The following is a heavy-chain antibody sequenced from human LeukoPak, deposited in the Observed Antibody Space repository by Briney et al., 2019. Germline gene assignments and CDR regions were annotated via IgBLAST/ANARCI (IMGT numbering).Heavy chain of an antibody. Sequence: GSLRLSCAASGFTFNNAWMSWVRQAPGKGLEWIGYIYYSGSTNYNPSLKSRVTVSVDTSKNQFSLKMNSVTAADTAVYYCARDRTRSLGPIMQLWSSGWFDPWGQGMLVTVSS. J-gene: IGHJ5*02. CDR1: GFTFNNAW. CDR2: IYYSGST. D-gene: IGHD5-18*01. CDR3: ARDRTRSLGPIMQLWSSGWFDP. V-gene: IGHV4-59*12.